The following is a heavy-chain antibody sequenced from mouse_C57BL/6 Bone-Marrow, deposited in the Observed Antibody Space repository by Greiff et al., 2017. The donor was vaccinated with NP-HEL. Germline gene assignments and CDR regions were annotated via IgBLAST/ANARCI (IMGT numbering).Heavy chain of an antibody. CDR3: ARWLQGYFDV. Sequence: VQLQQSGAELVRPGTSVKVSCKASGYAFTNYLIEWVKQRPGQGLEWIGVINPGSGGPNYNEKFKGKATLTADKSSSTAYMQLSSLTSEDSAVYFCARWLQGYFDVWGTGTTVTVSS. V-gene: IGHV1-54*01. CDR2: INPGSGGP. D-gene: IGHD2-2*01. CDR1: GYAFTNYL. J-gene: IGHJ1*03.